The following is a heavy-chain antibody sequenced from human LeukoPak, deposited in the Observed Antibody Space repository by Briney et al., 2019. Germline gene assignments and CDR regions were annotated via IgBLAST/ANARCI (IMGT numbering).Heavy chain of an antibody. V-gene: IGHV1-2*02. J-gene: IGHJ4*02. Sequence: ASVNVSCKASGYTFTRYYMHWLGQAPRQRREWMGWINPNSGGTNYAQKFQGRVTMTTDTTLSTAYMELSRLRSYDTAVYYCARAKSMVVNAKYWGQGNLVTVSS. CDR2: INPNSGGT. CDR1: GYTFTRYY. D-gene: IGHD2-21*01. CDR3: ARAKSMVVNAKY.